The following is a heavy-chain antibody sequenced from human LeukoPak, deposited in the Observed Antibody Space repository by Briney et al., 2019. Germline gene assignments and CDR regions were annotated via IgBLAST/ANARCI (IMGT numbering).Heavy chain of an antibody. Sequence: ASVKVSCKASGYTFTGYYMHWVRQAPGQGLEWMGWINPNSGGTNYAQKFQGWVTMTRDTSISTAYMELSRLRSDDTAVYYCARDYSSGWYYYGMDVWGKGTTVTVSS. CDR1: GYTFTGYY. CDR3: ARDYSSGWYYYGMDV. D-gene: IGHD6-19*01. J-gene: IGHJ6*04. V-gene: IGHV1-2*04. CDR2: INPNSGGT.